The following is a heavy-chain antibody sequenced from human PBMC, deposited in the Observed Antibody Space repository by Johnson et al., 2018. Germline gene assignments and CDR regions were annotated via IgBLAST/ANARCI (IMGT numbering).Heavy chain of an antibody. CDR3: STIAVGYYDYVWGSYRYRLNAFDI. CDR1: GYTLTELS. CDR2: FDPEDGET. J-gene: IGHJ3*02. V-gene: IGHV1-24*01. D-gene: IGHD3-16*02. Sequence: VQLVETGAEVKKPGASVKVSCKVSGYTLTELSMHWVRQAPGKGLEWMGGFDPEDGETIYAQKFQGRVTMTEDTSKDPAYMELSSLRSEDTAVYYWSTIAVGYYDYVWGSYRYRLNAFDIWGQGTMVTVSS.